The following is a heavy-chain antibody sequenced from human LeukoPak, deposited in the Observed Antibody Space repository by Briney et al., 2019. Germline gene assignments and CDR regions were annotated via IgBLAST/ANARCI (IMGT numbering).Heavy chain of an antibody. D-gene: IGHD3-9*01. Sequence: ASVKVSCKASGYTFTSYGISWVRQAPGQGLEWMRWISAYNGNTNYAQKLQGRVTMTTDTSTSTAYMELRSLRSDDTAVYYCARDRVLTGYRYYYYGMDVWGQGTTVTVSS. CDR3: ARDRVLTGYRYYYYGMDV. J-gene: IGHJ6*02. CDR2: ISAYNGNT. V-gene: IGHV1-18*01. CDR1: GYTFTSYG.